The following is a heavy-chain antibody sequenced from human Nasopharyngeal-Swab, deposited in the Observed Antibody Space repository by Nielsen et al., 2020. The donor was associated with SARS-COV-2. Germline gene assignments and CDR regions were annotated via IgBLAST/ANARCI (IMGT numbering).Heavy chain of an antibody. D-gene: IGHD1-1*01. CDR2: ISSSSSYT. CDR1: GFTFSNYY. V-gene: IGHV3-11*06. J-gene: IGHJ4*02. CDR3: ARHRRPRGYYFDY. Sequence: GESLKISCAASGFTFSNYYMRWIRQAPGKGLEWVSYISSSSSYTNYADSVKGRFTISRDNAKNSLYLQMNSLRPEDTAVYYCARHRRPRGYYFDYWGQGTLVTVSS.